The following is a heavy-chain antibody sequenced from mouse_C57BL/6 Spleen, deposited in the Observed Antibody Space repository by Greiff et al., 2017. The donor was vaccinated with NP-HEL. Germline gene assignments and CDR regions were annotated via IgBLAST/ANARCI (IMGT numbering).Heavy chain of an antibody. CDR3: ARGPVITTDWYFDV. J-gene: IGHJ1*03. Sequence: EVMLVESGGGLVKPGGSLKLSCAASGFTFSDYGMHWVRQAPEKGLEWVAYISSGSSTIYYADTVKGRFTISRVNAKNTLFLQMTSLRSEDTAMYYCARGPVITTDWYFDVWGTGTTVTVSS. CDR2: ISSGSSTI. D-gene: IGHD1-1*01. V-gene: IGHV5-17*01. CDR1: GFTFSDYG.